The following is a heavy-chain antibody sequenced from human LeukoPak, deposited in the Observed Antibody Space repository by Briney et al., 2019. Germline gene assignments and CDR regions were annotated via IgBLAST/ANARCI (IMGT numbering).Heavy chain of an antibody. V-gene: IGHV5-51*01. Sequence: GESLKISCKGSGYSFTSYWIGWVRQMPGKGLEWMGIIYPGDSDTRYSPSLQGQVTISADKSINTAYLQWSSLQASDTAIYYCARRYYSGYEHFDYWGQGTLVTVSS. D-gene: IGHD5-12*01. J-gene: IGHJ4*02. CDR3: ARRYYSGYEHFDY. CDR2: IYPGDSDT. CDR1: GYSFTSYW.